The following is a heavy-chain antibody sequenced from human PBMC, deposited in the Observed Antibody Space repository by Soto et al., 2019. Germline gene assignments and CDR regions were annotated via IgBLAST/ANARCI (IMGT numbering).Heavy chain of an antibody. CDR2: IYSAGST. CDR3: ARAREPEYSSSIFFDY. J-gene: IGHJ4*01. Sequence: PGGSLRLSCAASGFTFINYAMHWVRQAPGKGLEWVAVIYSAGSTYYANAVKGRFTISRDISENKIFLELNGLTVDDTAVYYCARAREPEYSSSIFFDYWGRGTVVTVSS. V-gene: IGHV3-NL1*01. CDR1: GFTFINYA. D-gene: IGHD6-6*01.